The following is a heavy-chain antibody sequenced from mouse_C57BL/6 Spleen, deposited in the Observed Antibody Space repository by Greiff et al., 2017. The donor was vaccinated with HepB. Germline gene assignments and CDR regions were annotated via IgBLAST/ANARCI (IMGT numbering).Heavy chain of an antibody. CDR3: ARERGIYYGIDY. Sequence: QVQLQQPGAELVKPGASVKMSCKASGYTFTSYWITWVKQRPGQGLEWIGDIYPGSGSTNYNEKFKSKATLTVDTSSSTAYMQLSSLTSEDSAVYYSARERGIYYGIDYWGQGTTLTVSS. V-gene: IGHV1-55*01. J-gene: IGHJ2*01. D-gene: IGHD2-1*01. CDR2: IYPGSGST. CDR1: GYTFTSYW.